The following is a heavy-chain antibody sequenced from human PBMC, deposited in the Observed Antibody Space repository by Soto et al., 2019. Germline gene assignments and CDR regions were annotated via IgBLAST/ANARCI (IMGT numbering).Heavy chain of an antibody. V-gene: IGHV4-4*02. Sequence: SGTLSLPCAVSGDSISSSVWWTWVRQPPGKGLEWIGEVFHTGNTNYNPSLKSRVTMSVDKSTNEFSLKVTSVTAADTAIYYCARKAWVRFDYWGQGALVTVS. CDR1: GDSISSSVW. CDR3: ARKAWVRFDY. D-gene: IGHD7-27*01. CDR2: VFHTGNT. J-gene: IGHJ4*02.